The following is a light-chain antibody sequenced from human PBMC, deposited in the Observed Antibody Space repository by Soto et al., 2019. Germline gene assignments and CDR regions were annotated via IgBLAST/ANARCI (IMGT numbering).Light chain of an antibody. V-gene: IGKV3-11*01. Sequence: EIVLTQSPATLSLSPGERATLSCRASQSVISYLAWYQHKPCLAPRLLIYDAANRAAGIPARFSGSGSGTDFTLTISSLEPGDFAVYYCQQRSNWPPVYTFGQGTKVDIK. CDR2: DAA. CDR3: QQRSNWPPVYT. CDR1: QSVISY. J-gene: IGKJ2*01.